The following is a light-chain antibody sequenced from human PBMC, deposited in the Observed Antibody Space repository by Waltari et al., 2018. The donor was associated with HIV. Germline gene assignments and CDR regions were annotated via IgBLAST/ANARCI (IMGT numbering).Light chain of an antibody. CDR2: GNS. V-gene: IGLV1-40*01. J-gene: IGLJ1*01. CDR1: SLNLGAGYD. Sequence: QSVLTQPPSVSGPPGPRVTISCTGSSLNLGAGYDVPSYQQLPGTAPKLLIYGNSNRPSGVPDRFSGSKSGTSASLAITGLQAEDEADYYCQSYDSSLSGSRVFGTGTKVTVL. CDR3: QSYDSSLSGSRV.